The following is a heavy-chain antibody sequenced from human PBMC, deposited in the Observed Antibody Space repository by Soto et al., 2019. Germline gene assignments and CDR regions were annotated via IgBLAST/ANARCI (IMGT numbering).Heavy chain of an antibody. CDR1: GFTFGDYA. D-gene: IGHD2-21*02. CDR2: IRSKAYGGTT. Sequence: GGSLRLSCTASGFTFGDYAMSWFRQAPGKGLEWVGFIRSKAYGGTTEYAASVKGRFTISRDDSKSIAYLQMNSLKTEDTAVYYCSVVVVTAPSFWGQGTLVTVSS. CDR3: SVVVVTAPSF. J-gene: IGHJ4*02. V-gene: IGHV3-49*03.